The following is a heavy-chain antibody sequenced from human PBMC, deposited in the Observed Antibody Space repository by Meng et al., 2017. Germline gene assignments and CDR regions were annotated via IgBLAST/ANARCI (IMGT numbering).Heavy chain of an antibody. CDR2: INEDGSHK. V-gene: IGHV3-7*01. D-gene: IGHD7-27*01. CDR1: GFTLSRYW. J-gene: IGHJ4*02. Sequence: GESLKISCAASGFTLSRYWMSWVRQVPGKGLEWVANINEDGSHKNYVDSLKGRFTISRDNAENSLYLQMNSLRAEDTAIYYCVTYWGRDRSSCFDYWGRGTRVTVSS. CDR3: VTYWGRDRSSCFDY.